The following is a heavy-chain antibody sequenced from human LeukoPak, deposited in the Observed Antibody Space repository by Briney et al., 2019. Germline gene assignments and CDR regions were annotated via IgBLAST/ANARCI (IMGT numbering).Heavy chain of an antibody. Sequence: PSETLSLTCAVYGGSFGGYYWSWIRQPPGKGLEWIGEINHSGSTNYNPSLKSRVTISVDTSKNQFSLKLSSVTAADTAVYYCARGTLNYDYVWGSYRSPLGFDPWGQGTLVTVSS. CDR1: GGSFGGYY. CDR3: ARGTLNYDYVWGSYRSPLGFDP. J-gene: IGHJ5*02. CDR2: INHSGST. V-gene: IGHV4-34*01. D-gene: IGHD3-16*02.